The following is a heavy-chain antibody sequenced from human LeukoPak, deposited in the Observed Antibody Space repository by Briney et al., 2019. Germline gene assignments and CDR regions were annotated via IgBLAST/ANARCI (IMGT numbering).Heavy chain of an antibody. D-gene: IGHD4-11*01. Sequence: GGSLRLSCAASGFTFSSYGMHWVRQAPGKGLEWVAFIRYDGSNKYYADSVKGRFTISRDNSKNTLYLQMNSLRAEDTAVYYWAKAGAYSTYPPIYFDYGGQGTLVPVS. CDR2: IRYDGSNK. V-gene: IGHV3-30*02. CDR3: AKAGAYSTYPPIYFDY. CDR1: GFTFSSYG. J-gene: IGHJ4*02.